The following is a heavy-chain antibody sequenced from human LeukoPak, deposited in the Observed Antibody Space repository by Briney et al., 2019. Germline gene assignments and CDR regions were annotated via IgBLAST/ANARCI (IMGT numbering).Heavy chain of an antibody. CDR3: ARNGYSAYVDY. V-gene: IGHV3-74*01. Sequence: AGGSLALACAASGFTVSSYWMFWVRQAPGKGLVWVSRINSDGTGTTYADSVKGRFTISRDNAKNTLYLQMNSLRAEDTAVYYCARNGYSAYVDYWGQGTLVTVSS. J-gene: IGHJ4*02. CDR1: GFTVSSYW. D-gene: IGHD5-12*01. CDR2: INSDGTGT.